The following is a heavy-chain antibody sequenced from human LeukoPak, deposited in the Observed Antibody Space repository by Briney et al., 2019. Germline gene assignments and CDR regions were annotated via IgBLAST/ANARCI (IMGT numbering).Heavy chain of an antibody. CDR2: ISSSGSTI. V-gene: IGHV3-48*03. CDR3: ASSSSSWSI. Sequence: GGSLRLSCAASGFTFSSYEMNWVRQAPGKGLEWVSYISSSGSTIYYADSVKGRFTISRDNAKNSLYLQMNSLRAEDTAVYYCASSSSSWSIWGQGTLVTVSS. J-gene: IGHJ4*02. D-gene: IGHD6-13*01. CDR1: GFTFSSYE.